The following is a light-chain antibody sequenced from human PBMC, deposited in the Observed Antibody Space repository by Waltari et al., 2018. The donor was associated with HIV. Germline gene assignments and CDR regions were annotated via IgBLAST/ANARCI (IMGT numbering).Light chain of an antibody. CDR2: EVS. Sequence: QSALTQPASVSGSPGPSITISCTGPTSDVGGYKYVPWYQQHPDKAPKLVVYEVSNRPSGISIRFSGSKSGNTASLTISGLQAEDEADYYCSSYTSRNTRVFGTGTKVTVL. J-gene: IGLJ1*01. V-gene: IGLV2-14*01. CDR1: TSDVGGYKY. CDR3: SSYTSRNTRV.